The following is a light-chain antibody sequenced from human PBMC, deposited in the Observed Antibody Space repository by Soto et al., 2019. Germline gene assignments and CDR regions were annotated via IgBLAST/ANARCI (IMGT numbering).Light chain of an antibody. J-gene: IGKJ1*01. V-gene: IGKV3-15*01. CDR3: QQYNLWPRT. Sequence: EIVMTQSPATLSLSPGESATLSCRASQSISSLLAWYQQKTGQAPRLLIYGASARATGIPDRFSGSGSGTELTLTISRLQSEDFAVYYCQQYNLWPRTFGQGTKVDIK. CDR2: GAS. CDR1: QSISSL.